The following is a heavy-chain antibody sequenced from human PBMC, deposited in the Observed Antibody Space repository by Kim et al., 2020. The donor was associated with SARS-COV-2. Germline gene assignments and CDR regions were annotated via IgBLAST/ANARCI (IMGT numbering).Heavy chain of an antibody. CDR3: AKMLGWWPTEYYFDY. J-gene: IGHJ4*02. D-gene: IGHD2-15*01. CDR2: ISGSGGST. Sequence: GGSLRLSCAASGFTFSSYAMSWVRQAPGKGLEWVSAISGSGGSTYYADSVKGRFTISRDNSKNTLYLQMNSLRAEDTAVYYCAKMLGWWPTEYYFDYWGQGTLVTVSS. V-gene: IGHV3-23*01. CDR1: GFTFSSYA.